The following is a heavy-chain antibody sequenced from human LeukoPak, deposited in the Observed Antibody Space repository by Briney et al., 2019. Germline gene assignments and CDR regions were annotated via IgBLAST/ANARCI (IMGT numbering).Heavy chain of an antibody. D-gene: IGHD3-22*01. J-gene: IGHJ4*02. CDR1: GFTFNSYW. CDR2: INQDGGAK. CDR3: ATSHDSSGNN. Sequence: GGSLRVSCAASGFTFNSYWMAWVRQARGKGLEWVGNINQDGGAKFSVDSVKGRFTISRDNARNSLYLQMNNLRVEDTGIYYCATSHDSSGNNWGQGTLVTVSS. V-gene: IGHV3-7*01.